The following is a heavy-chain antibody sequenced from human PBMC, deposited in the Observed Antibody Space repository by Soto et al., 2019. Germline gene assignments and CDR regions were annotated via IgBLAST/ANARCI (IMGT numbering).Heavy chain of an antibody. Sequence: VGSLRLSCAASGLTFSNYYMSWIRQAPGKGLEWVAHINFSKSYTNYADSVKGRFTISRDNAKSSLHLQMNSLRAEDTAVYYCARGSILDYWGPGTLVTVSS. CDR3: ARGSILDY. J-gene: IGHJ4*02. CDR1: GLTFSNYY. V-gene: IGHV3-11*06. D-gene: IGHD3-3*01. CDR2: INFSKSYT.